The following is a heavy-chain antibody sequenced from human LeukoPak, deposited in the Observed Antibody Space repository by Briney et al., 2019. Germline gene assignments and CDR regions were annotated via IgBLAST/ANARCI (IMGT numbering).Heavy chain of an antibody. Sequence: PGGSLRLSCAASGFTFSSYGMHWVRQAPGKGLEWVAFIRYDGSNKYYADSVKGRFTISRDNSKNTLYLQMNSLRAEDTAVYYCAKGPYDFWSGYPEGYYFDYWGHGTLVTVSS. V-gene: IGHV3-30*02. CDR3: AKGPYDFWSGYPEGYYFDY. D-gene: IGHD3-3*01. CDR2: IRYDGSNK. CDR1: GFTFSSYG. J-gene: IGHJ4*01.